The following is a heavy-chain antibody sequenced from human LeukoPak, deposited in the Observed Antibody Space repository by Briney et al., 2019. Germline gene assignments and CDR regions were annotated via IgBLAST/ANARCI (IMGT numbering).Heavy chain of an antibody. J-gene: IGHJ6*02. Sequence: GGSLRLSCAASGFTFSSYGMHWVRQAPGKGLEWVAFIRYDGSNKYYADSVKGRFTISRDNSKNTLYLQMNSLRAEDTAVYYCAKDRYSGSYNYYYYGMDVWGQGTTVTVSS. CDR3: AKDRYSGSYNYYYYGMDV. CDR1: GFTFSSYG. D-gene: IGHD1-26*01. CDR2: IRYDGSNK. V-gene: IGHV3-30*02.